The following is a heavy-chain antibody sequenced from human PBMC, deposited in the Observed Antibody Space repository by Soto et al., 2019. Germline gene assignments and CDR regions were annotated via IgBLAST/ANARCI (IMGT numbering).Heavy chain of an antibody. CDR3: ARVLGYCSGGSCSRGAFEI. J-gene: IGHJ3*02. CDR2: IYHSGST. Sequence: PSETLSLTCAVSGGSISSSNWWSWVRQPPGKGLEWIGEIYHSGSTNYNPSLKSRVTISVDKSKNQFSLKLSSVPGADTAVYYCARVLGYCSGGSCSRGAFEIGGEGTMVTVSS. CDR1: GGSISSSNW. V-gene: IGHV4-4*02. D-gene: IGHD2-15*01.